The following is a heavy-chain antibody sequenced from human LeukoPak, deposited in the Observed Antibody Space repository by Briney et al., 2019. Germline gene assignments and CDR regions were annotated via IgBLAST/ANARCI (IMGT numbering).Heavy chain of an antibody. D-gene: IGHD2-15*01. CDR1: GGSISSYY. Sequence: SETLSLTCTVSGGSISSYYWSWIRQPPGKGLEWIGYIYYSGSTNYNPSLKSRVTISVDTSKNQFSLKLSSVTAADTAVYYCARVYWDNWFDPRGQGTLVTVSS. J-gene: IGHJ5*02. CDR3: ARVYWDNWFDP. CDR2: IYYSGST. V-gene: IGHV4-59*01.